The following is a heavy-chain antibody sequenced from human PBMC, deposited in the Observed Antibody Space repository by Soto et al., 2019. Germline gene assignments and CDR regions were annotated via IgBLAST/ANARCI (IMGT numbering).Heavy chain of an antibody. CDR1: GYTFTDYD. D-gene: IGHD2-21*01. Sequence: ASVKVSCKAYGYTFTDYDINWVRQAAGQAPEWMGWMNPNTGNTAYAQKFQGRLTLTRDTSMDTAYMHLSSLTSEDTAVYYCTRGFRSYSDFWDQGTLVTVSS. CDR3: TRGFRSYSDF. J-gene: IGHJ4*02. CDR2: MNPNTGNT. V-gene: IGHV1-8*01.